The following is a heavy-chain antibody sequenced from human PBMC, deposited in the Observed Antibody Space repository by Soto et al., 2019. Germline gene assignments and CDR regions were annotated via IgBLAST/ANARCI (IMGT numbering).Heavy chain of an antibody. CDR3: AKDHCSSTSCPNWFDP. D-gene: IGHD2-2*01. V-gene: IGHV3-23*01. CDR2: ISGSGGST. J-gene: IGHJ5*02. Sequence: GGSMRHSSAASGLTFSSYAMSWVRQAQGKGLEWVSAISGSGGSTYYADSVKGRFTISRDNSKNTLYLQMNSLRAEDTAVYYCAKDHCSSTSCPNWFDPWGRGTLVTVSS. CDR1: GLTFSSYA.